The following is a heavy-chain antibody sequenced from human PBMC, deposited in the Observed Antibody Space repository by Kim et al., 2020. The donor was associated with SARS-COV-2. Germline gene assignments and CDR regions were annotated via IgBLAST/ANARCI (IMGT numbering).Heavy chain of an antibody. D-gene: IGHD1-26*01. J-gene: IGHJ4*02. CDR1: GFTFSSYA. CDR3: AKDRRTGSSLDY. V-gene: IGHV3-23*01. Sequence: GGSLRLSCAASGFTFSSYAMSWVRQAPGKGLEWVSAIVNGGVSTFYADSVKGRFTISKDNSKNTVYLQMDSLRAEDTAVYYCAKDRRTGSSLDYWGQGTLVTVSS. CDR2: IVNGGVST.